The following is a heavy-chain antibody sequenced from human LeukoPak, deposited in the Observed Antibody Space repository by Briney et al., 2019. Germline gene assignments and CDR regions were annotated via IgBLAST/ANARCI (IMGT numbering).Heavy chain of an antibody. V-gene: IGHV3-72*01. CDR1: GFTLNDHY. CDR3: TRVGLGTTKDFDQ. J-gene: IGHJ4*02. D-gene: IGHD1-26*01. Sequence: GGSLRLSCEVSGFTLNDHYIDWVRQAPGKGLEWVGRSRNRANSYTTEYAASVKGRFTISRDDSKNSVFLQMNSLKTEDTAFYYCTRVGLGTTKDFDQWGQGTLVTVSS. CDR2: SRNRANSYTT.